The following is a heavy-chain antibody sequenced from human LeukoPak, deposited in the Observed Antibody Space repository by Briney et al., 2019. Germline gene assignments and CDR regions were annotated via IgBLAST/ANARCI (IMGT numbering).Heavy chain of an antibody. CDR3: ARDTPSRYTGYDLDY. Sequence: GGSLRLSCATSGFTFTIYWMSWVRQAPGKGLEWVANIKKDGSEKNYVDSVKGRFTISRDNAKNSLYLQMNSLRAEDTAVYYCARDTPSRYTGYDLDYWGQGTLVTVSS. V-gene: IGHV3-7*01. D-gene: IGHD5-12*01. CDR1: GFTFTIYW. J-gene: IGHJ4*02. CDR2: IKKDGSEK.